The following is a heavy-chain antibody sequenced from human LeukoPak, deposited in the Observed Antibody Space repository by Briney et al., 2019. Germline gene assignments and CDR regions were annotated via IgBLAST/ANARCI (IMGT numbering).Heavy chain of an antibody. CDR1: GFTFSSYG. V-gene: IGHV3-48*03. CDR3: AREGDRGIAARDFDY. J-gene: IGHJ4*02. CDR2: IGNYGNNI. Sequence: GGSLRLSCAASGFTFSSYGMNWVRQAPGKGREWGSYIGNYGNNIHYSESVKGRFTISRDNAKNSLYLQVNSLRAEDTAVYYCAREGDRGIAARDFDYWGQGTLVTVSS. D-gene: IGHD6-6*01.